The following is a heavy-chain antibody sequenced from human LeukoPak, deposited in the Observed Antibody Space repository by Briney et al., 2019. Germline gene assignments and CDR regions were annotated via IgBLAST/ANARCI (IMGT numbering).Heavy chain of an antibody. D-gene: IGHD2-2*01. CDR3: ARDIVVVPAANSWFDP. J-gene: IGHJ5*02. V-gene: IGHV3-7*03. CDR2: IKQDGSEK. Sequence: GGSLRLSCAASGFTFSSYWMSWVRQAAGKGLEWVANIKQDGSEKYYVDSVKGRFTISRDNAKNSLYLQMNSLRAEDTAVYYCARDIVVVPAANSWFDPWGQGTLVTVSS. CDR1: GFTFSSYW.